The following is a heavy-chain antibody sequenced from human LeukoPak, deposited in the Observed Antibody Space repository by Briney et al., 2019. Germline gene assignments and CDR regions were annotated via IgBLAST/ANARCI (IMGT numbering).Heavy chain of an antibody. D-gene: IGHD3-16*01. CDR1: GYTFTGYY. Sequence: ASVTVSCKASGYTFTGYYMHWVRQAPGQGLEWMGWINPNSGGTDYAQKFQGRVTMTRDTSISTAYMELSRLRSDDTAVYYCARGSWVPTGEYYFDYWGQGTLVTVSS. CDR3: ARGSWVPTGEYYFDY. V-gene: IGHV1-2*02. CDR2: INPNSGGT. J-gene: IGHJ4*02.